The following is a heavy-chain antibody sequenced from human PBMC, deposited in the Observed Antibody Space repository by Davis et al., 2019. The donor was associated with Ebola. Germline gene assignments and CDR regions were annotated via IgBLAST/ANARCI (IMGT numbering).Heavy chain of an antibody. CDR3: AREWSLAMTGDDAFDI. CDR1: GFTFSSYS. CDR2: ICSTGSYI. J-gene: IGHJ3*02. D-gene: IGHD3-9*01. V-gene: IGHV3-21*01. Sequence: PGGSLRLSCAASGFTFSSYSMNWVRQSPGKGLERVSSICSTGSYIHYADSVKGRFTISRDNAKNSLYLQMNSLRVEDTAVYYCAREWSLAMTGDDAFDIWGQGTMVTVSS.